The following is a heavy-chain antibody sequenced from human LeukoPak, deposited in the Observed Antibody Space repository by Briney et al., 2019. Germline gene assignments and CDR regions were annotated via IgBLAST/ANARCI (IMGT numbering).Heavy chain of an antibody. V-gene: IGHV1-18*01. CDR1: GYTFTSYG. D-gene: IGHD2-2*01. CDR3: ARAYCSSTSCRLFQH. CDR2: ISAYNGNT. J-gene: IGHJ1*01. Sequence: ASVKVSCKASGYTFTSYGISWVRQAPGQGLEWMGWISAYNGNTNYAQKLQGRVTMTTYTSTSTAYMELRSLRSDDTAVYYCARAYCSSTSCRLFQHWGQGTLVTVSS.